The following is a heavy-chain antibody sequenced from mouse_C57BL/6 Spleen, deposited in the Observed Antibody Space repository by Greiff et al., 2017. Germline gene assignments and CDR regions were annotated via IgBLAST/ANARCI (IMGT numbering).Heavy chain of an antibody. J-gene: IGHJ4*01. V-gene: IGHV5-9-1*02. Sequence: EVKLVESGEGLVKPGGSLKLSCAASGFTFSSYAMSWVRQTPEKRLEWVAYISSGGDYIYYADTVKGRFTISRDNARNTLYLQMSSLESEDTAMYYCTREGITTVGNAMDYWGQGTSVTVSS. D-gene: IGHD1-1*01. CDR3: TREGITTVGNAMDY. CDR1: GFTFSSYA. CDR2: ISSGGDYI.